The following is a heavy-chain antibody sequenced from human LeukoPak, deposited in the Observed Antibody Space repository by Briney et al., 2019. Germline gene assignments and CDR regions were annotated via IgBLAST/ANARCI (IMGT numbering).Heavy chain of an antibody. V-gene: IGHV3-23*01. CDR3: ARAVAWWLVRGGPMDV. D-gene: IGHD6-19*01. Sequence: PGGSLRLSCAASGFTFSIYAMSWVRQAPGKGLEWVSAIGDTTYYADSVEGRFTISRDNSKNTLYLQMNSLRAEDAAIYYCARAVAWWLVRGGPMDVWGQGTTVTVSS. CDR2: IGDTT. J-gene: IGHJ6*02. CDR1: GFTFSIYA.